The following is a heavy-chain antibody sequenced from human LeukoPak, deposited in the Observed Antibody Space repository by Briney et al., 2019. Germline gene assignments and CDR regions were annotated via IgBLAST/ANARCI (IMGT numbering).Heavy chain of an antibody. V-gene: IGHV3-13*01. CDR2: IGTAGDT. D-gene: IGHD5-24*01. CDR1: GFTFSSYD. Sequence: GGSLRLSCAASGFTFSSYDMHWVRQATGKGLEWVSAIGTAGDTYYADSVKGRFTISRDNSKNTLYLQMNSLRAEDTAVYYCARDLYGDGYNHGVDYWGQGTLVTVSS. CDR3: ARDLYGDGYNHGVDY. J-gene: IGHJ4*02.